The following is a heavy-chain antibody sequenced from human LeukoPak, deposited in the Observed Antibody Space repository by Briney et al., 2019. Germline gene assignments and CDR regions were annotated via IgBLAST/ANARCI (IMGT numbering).Heavy chain of an antibody. D-gene: IGHD2-21*02. Sequence: ASVKVSCKASGYTFIRYYMHWVRQAPGQGLEWMGIINPSGGSTSYAQKFQGRVTMTRDTSTSTVYMELSRLRSDDTAVYYCARDYIVVVTDFDYWGQGTLVTVSS. CDR1: GYTFIRYY. CDR2: INPSGGST. J-gene: IGHJ4*02. V-gene: IGHV1-46*01. CDR3: ARDYIVVVTDFDY.